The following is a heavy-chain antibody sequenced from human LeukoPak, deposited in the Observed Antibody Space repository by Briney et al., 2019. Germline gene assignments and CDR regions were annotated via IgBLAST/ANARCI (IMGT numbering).Heavy chain of an antibody. D-gene: IGHD6-13*01. CDR2: IIPIFGTA. V-gene: IGHV1-69*13. J-gene: IGHJ4*02. CDR3: ARDVDIAAAGNFDY. CDR1: GGTFSSYA. Sequence: SVKVSCKASGGTFSSYAISWARQAPGQGLEWMGGIIPIFGTANYAQKFQGRVTITADESTSTAYMELSSLRSEDTAVYYCARDVDIAAAGNFDYWGQGTLVTVSS.